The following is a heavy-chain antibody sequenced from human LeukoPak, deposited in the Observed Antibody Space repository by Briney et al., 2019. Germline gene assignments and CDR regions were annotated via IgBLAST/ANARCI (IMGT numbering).Heavy chain of an antibody. CDR2: ISYDGSNK. CDR1: GFTFSSYG. CDR3: AKDVLAATGVADY. J-gene: IGHJ4*02. V-gene: IGHV3-30*18. D-gene: IGHD2-15*01. Sequence: GGSLRLSCAASGFTFSSYGMHWVRQAPGKGLEWVAVISYDGSNKYYADSVKGRFTISRDNSKNTLYLQMNSLRAEDTAVYYCAKDVLAATGVADYWGQGTLVTVSS.